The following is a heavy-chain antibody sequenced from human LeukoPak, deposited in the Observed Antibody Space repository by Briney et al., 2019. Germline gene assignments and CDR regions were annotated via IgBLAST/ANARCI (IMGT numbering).Heavy chain of an antibody. CDR3: ARDLVPGGGYYFDY. V-gene: IGHV1-46*01. CDR1: RYTFTSSY. CDR2: INPRAGST. Sequence: ASLKVSCKAPRYTFTSSYIHWVRQAPRQALEWTGIINPRAGSTSYAQKIQGRVTMTRDTSTSTVYMELSSLRSEDTAVYYCARDLVPGGGYYFDYWGQGTLVTVSS. J-gene: IGHJ4*02. D-gene: IGHD3-10*01.